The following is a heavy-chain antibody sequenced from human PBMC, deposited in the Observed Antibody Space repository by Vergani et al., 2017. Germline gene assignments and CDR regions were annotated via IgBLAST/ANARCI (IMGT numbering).Heavy chain of an antibody. Sequence: QVQLVQSGAEVKKPGASVKVSCKASGYTFTSYGISWVRQAPGQGLEWMGWINPNSGGTNYAQKFQGRVTMTRDTSISTAYMELSRLRSDDTAVYYCASPRGAAGIYYYYGMDVWGQGTTVTVSS. CDR2: INPNSGGT. CDR1: GYTFTSYG. D-gene: IGHD6-13*01. V-gene: IGHV1-2*02. CDR3: ASPRGAAGIYYYYGMDV. J-gene: IGHJ6*02.